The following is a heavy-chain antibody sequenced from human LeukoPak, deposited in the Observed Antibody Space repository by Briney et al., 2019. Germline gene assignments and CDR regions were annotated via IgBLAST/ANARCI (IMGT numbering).Heavy chain of an antibody. CDR1: GGSISSSSYY. Sequence: SETLSLTCTVSGGSISSSSYYWGWIRQPPGKGLEWIGSIYYSGSTYYNPSLKSRVTISVDTSKNQFSLKLSSVTAADTAVYYCARENTPMLRGVYFDYWGQGTLVTVSS. J-gene: IGHJ4*02. CDR2: IYYSGST. CDR3: ARENTPMLRGVYFDY. D-gene: IGHD5-18*01. V-gene: IGHV4-39*07.